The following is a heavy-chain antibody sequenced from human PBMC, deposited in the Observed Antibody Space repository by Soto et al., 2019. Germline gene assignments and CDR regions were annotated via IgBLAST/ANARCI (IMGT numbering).Heavy chain of an antibody. CDR2: ISAYNGNT. V-gene: IGHV1-18*01. CDR1: GYTFTSYG. D-gene: IGHD5-12*01. CDR3: ARDDSGYESIDY. Sequence: ASVKVSCKACGYTFTSYGISWVRQAPGQGLEWMGWISAYNGNTNYAPKLQGRVTMTTDTSTSTAYMELRSLRSDYSAVYYCARDDSGYESIDYWGQGTLVTVSS. J-gene: IGHJ4*02.